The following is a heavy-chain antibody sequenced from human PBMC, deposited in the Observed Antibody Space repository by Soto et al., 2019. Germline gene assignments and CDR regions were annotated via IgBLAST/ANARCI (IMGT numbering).Heavy chain of an antibody. Sequence: GGSLRLSCAASGFTFNTYGMSWVRQAPGKGLEWVAAIAYDGSNKYHADAVKGRFTISRDNSKNKLYLQMNSLRVEDTAVYYCAKDIVRYTYGACDYWGQGALVTVSS. CDR3: AKDIVRYTYGACDY. J-gene: IGHJ4*02. D-gene: IGHD5-18*01. CDR1: GFTFNTYG. V-gene: IGHV3-30*18. CDR2: IAYDGSNK.